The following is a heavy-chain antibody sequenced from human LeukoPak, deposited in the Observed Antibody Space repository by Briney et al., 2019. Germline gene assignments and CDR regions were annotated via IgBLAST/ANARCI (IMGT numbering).Heavy chain of an antibody. CDR3: ARGTSSSWYEPPIDY. Sequence: SETLSLTCTVSGGSISSYYWSWIRQPAGKGLEWIGRIYTSGSTNYNPSLKSRVTMSVDTSKNQFSLKLSSVTAADTAVYYCARGTSSSWYEPPIDYWGQGTLVTVSS. CDR1: GGSISSYY. V-gene: IGHV4-4*07. CDR2: IYTSGST. J-gene: IGHJ4*02. D-gene: IGHD6-13*01.